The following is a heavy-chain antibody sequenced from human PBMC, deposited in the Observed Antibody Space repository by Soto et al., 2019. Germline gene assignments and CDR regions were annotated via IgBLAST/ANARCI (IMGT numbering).Heavy chain of an antibody. Sequence: ESGPTLVNPTETLTLTCTFSGFSLSTTGMCVNWIRQPPGKALEWLGRIDWDGDKFYSSSLRTRLTISKVTSKNLVVLIMTNMDPLDTATYYCARRGADSGYGMDVWGQGTTVTVSS. CDR3: ARRGADSGYGMDV. J-gene: IGHJ6*02. V-gene: IGHV2-70*17. CDR2: IDWDGDK. CDR1: GFSLSTTGMC. D-gene: IGHD2-21*01.